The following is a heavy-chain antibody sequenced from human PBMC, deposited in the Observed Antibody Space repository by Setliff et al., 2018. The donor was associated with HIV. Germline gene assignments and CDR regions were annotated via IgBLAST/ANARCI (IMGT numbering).Heavy chain of an antibody. CDR3: ARVGGGSSDY. CDR1: GYSISSGYY. CDR2: IYHSGST. Sequence: SETLSLTCAVSGYSISSGYYWGWIRQPPGKGLEWIGSIYHSGSTYYNPSLKSRVTISVDTSKTQFSLKLSSVTAADTAVYYCARVGGGSSDYWGQGTLVTAPQ. V-gene: IGHV4-38-2*01. D-gene: IGHD6-6*01. J-gene: IGHJ4*02.